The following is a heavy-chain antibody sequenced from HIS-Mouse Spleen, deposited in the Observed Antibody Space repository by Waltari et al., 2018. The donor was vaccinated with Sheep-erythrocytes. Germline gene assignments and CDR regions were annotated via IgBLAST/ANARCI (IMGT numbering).Heavy chain of an antibody. D-gene: IGHD5-18*01. Sequence: EVQLVESGGGLVKPGGSLRLSWAASGFTFSNAWMSWVRQAPGKGLEWVGRIKSKTDGGTTDYAAPVKGRFTISRDDSKNTLYLQMNSLKTEDTAVYYCAREVGSYGHPYYFDYWGQGTLVTVSS. CDR2: IKSKTDGGTT. J-gene: IGHJ4*02. CDR1: GFTFSNAW. CDR3: AREVGSYGHPYYFDY. V-gene: IGHV3-15*01.